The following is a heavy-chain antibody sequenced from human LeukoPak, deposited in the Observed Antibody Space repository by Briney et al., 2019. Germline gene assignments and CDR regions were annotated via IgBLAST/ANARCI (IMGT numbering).Heavy chain of an antibody. CDR3: SRSHDYGGLYFYYYMDV. D-gene: IGHD4-23*01. Sequence: SETLSLTCTVSGGSISSRSDYWGWLRQTPGKGLEWIGNLDSSGSTYYNPSLKSRVTISVGTSKNQFSLNLRSVTAADTAIYFCSRSHDYGGLYFYYYMDVWGKGTTVTVSS. CDR2: LDSSGST. CDR1: GGSISSRSDY. V-gene: IGHV4-39*01. J-gene: IGHJ6*03.